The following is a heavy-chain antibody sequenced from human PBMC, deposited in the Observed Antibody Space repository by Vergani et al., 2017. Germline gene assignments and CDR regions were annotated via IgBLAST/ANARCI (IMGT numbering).Heavy chain of an antibody. CDR3: ARNYYCRSSGNNWFNP. CDR2: INPSGGRT. D-gene: IGHD6-6*01. CDR1: GYTFTSYY. Sequence: QVQLVQSGAEVKKPGASVKVSCKASGYTFTSYYMHWVRQAPGQGLEWIGIINPSGGRTSYAQKFQGRVTMTRDTSTSTVYMELSSLRSEDTAVYYCARNYYCRSSGNNWFNPWGQGTLVTVSS. V-gene: IGHV1-46*01. J-gene: IGHJ5*02.